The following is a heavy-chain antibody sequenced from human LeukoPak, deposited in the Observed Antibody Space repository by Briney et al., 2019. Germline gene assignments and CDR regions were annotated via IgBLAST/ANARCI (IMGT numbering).Heavy chain of an antibody. J-gene: IGHJ4*02. CDR3: AKVAATLDY. CDR2: ISGSVGST. D-gene: IGHD2-15*01. Sequence: GGSLRLSCAASGFTFSSYDMSWVRQPPGKGLEWVSGISGSVGSTYYADSVRGRFTISRDNSKNTLYLQMNSLGAEDTAVYYCAKVAATLDYWGQGTLVTVSS. V-gene: IGHV3-23*01. CDR1: GFTFSSYD.